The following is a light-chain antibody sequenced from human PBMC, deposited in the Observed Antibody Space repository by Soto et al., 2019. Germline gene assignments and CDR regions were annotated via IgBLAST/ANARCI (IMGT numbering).Light chain of an antibody. CDR1: QSFNSIY. V-gene: IGKV3-20*01. CDR2: GAS. CDR3: HQYDSWT. J-gene: IGKJ1*01. Sequence: EIVLTQSPGTLSLSPGGRATLSCRASQSFNSIYLAWYQQKPGQAPRLLIYGASSRATGIPDRFSGSGSGTDFTLTISRLEPEDFTVYYCHQYDSWTFDQGTKVDIK.